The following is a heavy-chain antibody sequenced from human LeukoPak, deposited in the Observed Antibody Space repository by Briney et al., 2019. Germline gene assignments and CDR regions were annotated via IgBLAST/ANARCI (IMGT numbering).Heavy chain of an antibody. CDR2: ISSSGSTI. CDR3: ARDSGQYYYDSSGSRLD. CDR1: GFTFSDYY. Sequence: GGSLRLSCAASGFTFSDYYMSWIRQAPGKGLEWVSYISSSGSTIYYADSVKGRFTISRDNAKNSLYLQMNSLRAEDTAVYYCARDSGQYYYDSSGSRLDWGQGTLVTVSS. J-gene: IGHJ4*02. D-gene: IGHD3-22*01. V-gene: IGHV3-11*01.